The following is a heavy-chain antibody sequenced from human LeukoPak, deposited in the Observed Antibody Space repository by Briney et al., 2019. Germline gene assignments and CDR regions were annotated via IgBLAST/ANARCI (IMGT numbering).Heavy chain of an antibody. CDR2: INPSGGST. CDR3: ARGNYDFWSGPRGDY. CDR1: GYTFTSYY. J-gene: IGHJ4*02. D-gene: IGHD3-3*01. Sequence: ASVKVSCKASGYTFTSYYMHWVRQAPGQGLEWMGIINPSGGSTSYAQKFQGRVTMTRDTSTSTVYMELSSLRSEDTAVYYCARGNYDFWSGPRGDYWGQGTLVTVSS. V-gene: IGHV1-46*01.